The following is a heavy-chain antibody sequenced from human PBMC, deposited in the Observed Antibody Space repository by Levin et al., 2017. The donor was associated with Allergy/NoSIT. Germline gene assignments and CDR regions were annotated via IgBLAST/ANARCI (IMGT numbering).Heavy chain of an antibody. CDR3: AKSDSSSYYFFMDV. V-gene: IGHV3-30*18. CDR1: GFTFRSYG. D-gene: IGHD3-10*01. Sequence: GESLKISCTASGFTFRSYGMHWVRQAPGKGLEWVAAIAFDGDFQYYADSVKGRFTISRDNSKNTLYLQMNSLRREDSAVYYCAKSDSSSYYFFMDVWGKGTTVTVSS. CDR2: IAFDGDFQ. J-gene: IGHJ6*03.